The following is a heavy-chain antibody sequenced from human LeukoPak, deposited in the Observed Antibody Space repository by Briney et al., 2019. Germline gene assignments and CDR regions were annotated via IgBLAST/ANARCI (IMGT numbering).Heavy chain of an antibody. D-gene: IGHD6-19*01. CDR2: ISSSSSYI. V-gene: IGHV3-21*01. J-gene: IGHJ4*02. Sequence: LGGSLRLSCAASGFTFSSYSMNWVRQAPGKGLEWVSSISSSSSYIYYADSVKGRFTISRDNAKNSLYLQMNSLRAEDTAVYYCARDPGRGLYFDYWGQGTLVTVSS. CDR1: GFTFSSYS. CDR3: ARDPGRGLYFDY.